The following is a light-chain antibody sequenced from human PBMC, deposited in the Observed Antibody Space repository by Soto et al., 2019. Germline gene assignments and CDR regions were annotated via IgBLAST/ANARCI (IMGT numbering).Light chain of an antibody. CDR1: QSVSNNY. CDR3: QQYGSSGT. J-gene: IGKJ1*01. V-gene: IGKV3-20*01. CDR2: GAS. Sequence: EIVLTQSPGTLSLSPGERATLSCRASQSVSNNYLAWYQQKPGQAPRLLIHGASTRATGIPARFSGSGSGTEFTLTISRLEPEDFAVYYCQQYGSSGTFGQGTKVDIK.